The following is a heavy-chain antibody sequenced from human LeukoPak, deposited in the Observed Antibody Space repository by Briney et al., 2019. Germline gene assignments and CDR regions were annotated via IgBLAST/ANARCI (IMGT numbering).Heavy chain of an antibody. CDR2: IKQDGSEK. Sequence: GGSLRLSCAASGFTFSSYWMSWVRQAPGKGLEWVANIKQDGSEKYYVDSVKGRFTISRDNAKNSLYLQMNSLRAEDTAVYYCARRSSSSWYYYYGMDVWGQGTTVTVPS. CDR3: ARRSSSSWYYYYGMDV. V-gene: IGHV3-7*01. D-gene: IGHD6-13*01. J-gene: IGHJ6*02. CDR1: GFTFSSYW.